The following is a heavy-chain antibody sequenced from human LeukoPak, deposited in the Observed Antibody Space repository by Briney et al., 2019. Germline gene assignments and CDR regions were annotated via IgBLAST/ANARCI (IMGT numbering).Heavy chain of an antibody. D-gene: IGHD1-26*01. Sequence: GESLKIFCKGSGYSFTGYWFGCLRRLPGKGLEWMGIIYPGDSDTRYSPSFQGQVSISADKSISTAYLQWSSLKASDTAMYYCARPVGLDPGGAFDIWGQGTMVTVS. CDR1: GYSFTGYW. CDR2: IYPGDSDT. V-gene: IGHV5-51*01. J-gene: IGHJ3*02. CDR3: ARPVGLDPGGAFDI.